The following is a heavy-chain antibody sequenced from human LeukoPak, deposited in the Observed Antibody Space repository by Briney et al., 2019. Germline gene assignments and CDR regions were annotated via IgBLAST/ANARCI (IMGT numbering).Heavy chain of an antibody. Sequence: GGSLRLSCAASGFTFNSYAMSWVRHAPGKGLEWVSAISGGGGSTYYADSVKGRFTISRDNSKNTLYLQMNSLRAEDTAVYSCAKDLGVNGDYFDYWGQGTLVTVSS. V-gene: IGHV3-23*01. CDR2: ISGGGGST. D-gene: IGHD3-10*01. CDR3: AKDLGVNGDYFDY. J-gene: IGHJ4*02. CDR1: GFTFNSYA.